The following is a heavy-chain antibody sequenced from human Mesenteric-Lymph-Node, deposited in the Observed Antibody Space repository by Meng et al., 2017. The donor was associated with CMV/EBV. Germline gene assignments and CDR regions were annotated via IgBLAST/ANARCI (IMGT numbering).Heavy chain of an antibody. CDR3: ARQRAGGLDY. Sequence: LSCAASRFTVRSTHMHWVRQAPGKGLEWVSVIFNSGSTYYTDSVKGRFTTSRDNSKNTLYLQMNSLRAEDTAVYYCARQRAGGLDYWGHGTLVTVSS. CDR1: RFTVRSTH. CDR2: IFNSGST. J-gene: IGHJ4*01. D-gene: IGHD3-16*01. V-gene: IGHV3-66*04.